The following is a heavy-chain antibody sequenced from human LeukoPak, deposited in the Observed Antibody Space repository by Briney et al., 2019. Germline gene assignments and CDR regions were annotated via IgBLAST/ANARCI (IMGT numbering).Heavy chain of an antibody. D-gene: IGHD3-10*01. J-gene: IGHJ6*02. Sequence: QSGGSLRLSCAASGFTFTSYSMNWVRQAPGKGLEWVSYISSSSSIIYYADSVKGRFTISRDNSKNTLYLQMNSLRAEDTAVYYCARDTYYYDSGSYYNEGEWDYYYYGMDVWGQGTTVTVSS. CDR2: ISSSSSII. V-gene: IGHV3-48*01. CDR1: GFTFTSYS. CDR3: ARDTYYYDSGSYYNEGEWDYYYYGMDV.